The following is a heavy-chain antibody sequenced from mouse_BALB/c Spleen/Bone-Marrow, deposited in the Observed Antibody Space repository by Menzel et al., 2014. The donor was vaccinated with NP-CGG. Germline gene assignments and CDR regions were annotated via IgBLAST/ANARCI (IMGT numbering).Heavy chain of an antibody. Sequence: EVQLQQSGAELVKPGASVKLSCTASGFNIKDTYMHWVKQRPEQGLEWIGRIDPANGNTKYAPKFHGKATITADTSSNTANLKHSSQTSEDKAVYYGSSYAMDYRGQGTAVTVSS. J-gene: IGHJ4*01. CDR2: IDPANGNT. CDR3: SSYAMDY. CDR1: GFNIKDTY. V-gene: IGHV14-3*02.